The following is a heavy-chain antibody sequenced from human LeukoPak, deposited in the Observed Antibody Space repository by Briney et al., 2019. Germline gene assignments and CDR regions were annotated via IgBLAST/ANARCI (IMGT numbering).Heavy chain of an antibody. CDR3: ARRRIVGSNWFDP. V-gene: IGHV1-2*02. D-gene: IGHD2-21*01. CDR1: GYMFLPNY. CDR2: ITTNSGAR. Sequence: GASVKVSCKASGYMFLPNYIHWGRQAPRQGLKWMGWITTNSGARKDAEQFQGRVALTRDTSVSTVYMDLSRLETEETALYYCARRRIVGSNWFDPWGEGTRVTV. J-gene: IGHJ5*02.